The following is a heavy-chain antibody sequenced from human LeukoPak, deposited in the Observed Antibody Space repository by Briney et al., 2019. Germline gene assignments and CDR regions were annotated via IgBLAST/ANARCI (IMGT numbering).Heavy chain of an antibody. CDR1: GYTFTGYY. J-gene: IGHJ2*01. Sequence: ASVKVSCKASGYTFTGYYMHWVRQAPGQGLEWMGWISAYNGNTNYAQKLQGRVTMTTDTSTSTAYMELRSLRSDDTAVYYCARPYYYDSSGYYDGWYFDLWGRGTLVTVSS. V-gene: IGHV1-18*04. D-gene: IGHD3-22*01. CDR2: ISAYNGNT. CDR3: ARPYYYDSSGYYDGWYFDL.